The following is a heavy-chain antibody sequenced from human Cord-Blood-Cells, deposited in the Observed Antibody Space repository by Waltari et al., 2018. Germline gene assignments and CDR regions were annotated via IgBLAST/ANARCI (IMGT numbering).Heavy chain of an antibody. CDR2: FDPEDGET. Sequence: QVQLVQPGDEVKRPGASLKISCKFSVYSLTELSMPWLRQAPGKGFEWMGGFDPEDGETIYAQKFQGRVTMTEDTSTDTAYMELSSLRSEDTAVYYCATDRAIKSGYFDYWGQGTLVTVSS. CDR3: ATDRAIKSGYFDY. D-gene: IGHD3-10*01. CDR1: VYSLTELS. V-gene: IGHV1-24*01. J-gene: IGHJ4*02.